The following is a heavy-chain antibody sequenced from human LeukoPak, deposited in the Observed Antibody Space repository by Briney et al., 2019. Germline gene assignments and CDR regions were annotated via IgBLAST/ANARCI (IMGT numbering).Heavy chain of an antibody. CDR1: GGSISSSSYY. D-gene: IGHD4-17*01. CDR2: IYYSGST. CDR3: ARGRYTVTTHYYYYMDV. J-gene: IGHJ6*03. V-gene: IGHV4-39*07. Sequence: SETLSLTCTVSGGSISSSSYYWGWIRQPPGKGLEWIGSIYYSGSTYYNPSLKSRVTISVDTSKNQFSLKLSSVTAADTAVYYCARGRYTVTTHYYYYMDVWGKGTTVTVSS.